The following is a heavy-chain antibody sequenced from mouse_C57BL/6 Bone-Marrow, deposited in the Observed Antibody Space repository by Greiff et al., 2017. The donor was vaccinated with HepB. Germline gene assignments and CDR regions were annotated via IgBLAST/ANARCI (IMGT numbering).Heavy chain of an antibody. Sequence: EVKLQESGAELVKPGASVKLSCTASGFNINDYYMHWVKQRTEQGLEWIGRIDPEDGETKYDPKFQGKATITADTSSNTAYLQLSSLTSEDTAVYYCASVITTVVALDYWGQGTTLTVTS. CDR3: ASVITTVVALDY. CDR2: IDPEDGET. CDR1: GFNINDYY. V-gene: IGHV14-2*01. J-gene: IGHJ2*01. D-gene: IGHD1-1*01.